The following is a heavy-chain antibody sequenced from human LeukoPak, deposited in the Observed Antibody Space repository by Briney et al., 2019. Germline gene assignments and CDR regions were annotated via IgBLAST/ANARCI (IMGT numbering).Heavy chain of an antibody. Sequence: SQTLSLTYALSGDSVSSNSAAWNWLRQSPSRGLEWLGRTYYRSKWYNDYAVSVNSRITINPDTSKNQFSLQLNSVTPEDTAVYYCARGYSSSWYTGNWFDPWGQGTLVTVSS. CDR1: GDSVSSNSAA. V-gene: IGHV6-1*01. CDR3: ARGYSSSWYTGNWFDP. CDR2: TYYRSKWYN. D-gene: IGHD6-13*01. J-gene: IGHJ5*02.